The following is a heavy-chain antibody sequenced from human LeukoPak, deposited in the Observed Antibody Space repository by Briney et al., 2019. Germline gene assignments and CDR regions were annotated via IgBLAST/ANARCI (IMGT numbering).Heavy chain of an antibody. CDR2: ISRSSIYK. D-gene: IGHD3-22*01. CDR1: GFTFSNYN. J-gene: IGHJ4*02. Sequence: GGSLRLSCAASGFTFSNYNMNWVRQAPGKGLEWVSSISRSSIYKYYADSMKGRFTISRDNAKNSVYLQVNSVRAEDTAVYYCARGRYDSSGYYALFDYWGRGALVTVSS. CDR3: ARGRYDSSGYYALFDY. V-gene: IGHV3-21*01.